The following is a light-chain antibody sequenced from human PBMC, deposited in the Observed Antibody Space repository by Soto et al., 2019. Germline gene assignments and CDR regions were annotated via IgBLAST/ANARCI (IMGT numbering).Light chain of an antibody. J-gene: IGKJ2*01. Sequence: AIQLTQSPSSLSASVGDRVTITCRASQGINDALAWYQQRPGKAPKFLLYAASTLGSGVPPRFSGSGSGTDFTLTISSLQPEELAVYFCQQYYAYPYTFGQGTKLDIK. CDR3: QQYYAYPYT. CDR2: AAS. V-gene: IGKV1-13*02. CDR1: QGINDA.